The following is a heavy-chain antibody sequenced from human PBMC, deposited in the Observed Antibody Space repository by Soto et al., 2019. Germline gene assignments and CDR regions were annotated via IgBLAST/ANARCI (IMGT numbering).Heavy chain of an antibody. D-gene: IGHD3-10*01. CDR1: GGSISSSSYY. Sequence: QLQLQESGPGLVKPSETLSLTCSVSGGSISSSSYYWGWIRQPPGKGLEWIGSIYYSGSSYYNPSLKGRVTLPVDTSENKFSLRLSSVTAADTAVYYCATITRAYYMDVWGNGTNITV. V-gene: IGHV4-39*01. CDR3: ATITRAYYMDV. CDR2: IYYSGSS. J-gene: IGHJ6*03.